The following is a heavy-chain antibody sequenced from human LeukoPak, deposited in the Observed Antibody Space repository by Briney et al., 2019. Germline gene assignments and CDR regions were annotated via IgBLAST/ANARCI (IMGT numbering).Heavy chain of an antibody. Sequence: GGSLSLSCAASGFTFSSYGMHWVRQAPGKGLEWVAVISYDGSNKYYADSVKGRFTISRDNSKNTLYLQINSLRAEDTAVYYCAKDLSGCPGDYWGQGTLVTVSS. CDR1: GFTFSSYG. CDR2: ISYDGSNK. D-gene: IGHD6-25*01. V-gene: IGHV3-30*18. CDR3: AKDLSGCPGDY. J-gene: IGHJ4*02.